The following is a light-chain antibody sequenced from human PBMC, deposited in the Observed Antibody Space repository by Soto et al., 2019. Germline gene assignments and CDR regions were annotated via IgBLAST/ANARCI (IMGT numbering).Light chain of an antibody. V-gene: IGLV1-40*01. CDR3: QSYYSTLSARDV. J-gene: IGLJ1*01. Sequence: QSVLTQPPSVSGAPGQRVTISCTGRSSNIGAGYDVHWYQQRPGAAPKLLISANINRPSGVPDRFSVSKSGTSASLAITGLQADDEGDYYCQSYYSTLSARDVFGTGTKLTVL. CDR2: ANI. CDR1: SSNIGAGYD.